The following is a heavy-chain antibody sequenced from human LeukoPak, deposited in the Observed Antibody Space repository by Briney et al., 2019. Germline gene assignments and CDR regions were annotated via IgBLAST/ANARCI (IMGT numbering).Heavy chain of an antibody. CDR1: GYTFTGYY. CDR2: MNPNSGNT. V-gene: IGHV1-8*03. CDR3: ARDRLHYVEYEKTFDY. J-gene: IGHJ4*02. D-gene: IGHD4-17*01. Sequence: ASVKVSCKASGYTFTGYYMHWVRQAPGQGLEWMGWMNPNSGNTGYAQKFQGRVTITRNTSISTAYMELSNLRSEDTAVYYCARDRLHYVEYEKTFDYWGQGTLVTVSS.